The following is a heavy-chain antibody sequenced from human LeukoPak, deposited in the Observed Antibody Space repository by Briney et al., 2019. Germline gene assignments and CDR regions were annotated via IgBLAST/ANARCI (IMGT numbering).Heavy chain of an antibody. CDR2: IYYSGST. J-gene: IGHJ3*02. Sequence: SETLSLTCTVSGGSISSGGYYWSWIRQHPGKGLEWIGYIYYSGSTYYNPSLKSRVTISVDTSKNQFSLKLSSVTAAATAVYYSAGCVRWGSDAFDIWGQGTMVTVSS. V-gene: IGHV4-31*03. CDR1: GGSISSGGYY. CDR3: AGCVRWGSDAFDI. D-gene: IGHD2-8*02.